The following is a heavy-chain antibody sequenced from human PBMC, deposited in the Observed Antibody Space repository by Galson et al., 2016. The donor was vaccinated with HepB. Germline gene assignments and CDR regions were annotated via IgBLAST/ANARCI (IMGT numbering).Heavy chain of an antibody. D-gene: IGHD3-16*01. CDR3: ARGKGERHLWHAFDA. CDR1: EFTFSSFA. Sequence: SLRLSCAASEFTFSSFAMHWVRQAPGKGLEWVTIISFDGSDKYHADSVKGRFTISRDNSKNTLYLQMNSLRAEDTAVYYCARGKGERHLWHAFDAWGQGTVVTVSS. V-gene: IGHV3-30*03. CDR2: ISFDGSDK. J-gene: IGHJ3*01.